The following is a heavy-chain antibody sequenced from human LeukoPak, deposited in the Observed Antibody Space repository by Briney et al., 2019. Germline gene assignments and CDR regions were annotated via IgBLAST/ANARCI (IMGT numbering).Heavy chain of an antibody. J-gene: IGHJ4*02. CDR2: IHHSGST. CDR3: ARGGFYCGGDCYVDY. CDR1: GGSFSTYY. Sequence: SETLSLTCAVYGGSFSTYYWSWIRQPPGKGLEWIGEIHHSGSTNYNPSLKSRVTISVDTSKHQFSLKLSSVTAADTAVYYCARGGFYCGGDCYVDYWGQGTLVTVSP. V-gene: IGHV4-34*01. D-gene: IGHD2-21*02.